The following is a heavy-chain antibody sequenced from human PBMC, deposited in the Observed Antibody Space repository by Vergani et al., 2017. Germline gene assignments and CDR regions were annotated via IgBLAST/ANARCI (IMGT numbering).Heavy chain of an antibody. CDR3: ARDRTTMAYYYYYYMDV. D-gene: IGHD4-11*01. J-gene: IGHJ6*03. CDR2: INHSGST. V-gene: IGHV4-34*01. CDR1: GGSFSGYY. Sequence: QVQLQQWGAGLLKPSETLSLTCAVYGGSFSGYYWSWIRQPPGKGLEWIGEINHSGSTNYNPSLKSRVTMSVDTSKNQFSLKLSSVTAADTAVYYCARDRTTMAYYYYYYMDVWGKGTTVTVSS.